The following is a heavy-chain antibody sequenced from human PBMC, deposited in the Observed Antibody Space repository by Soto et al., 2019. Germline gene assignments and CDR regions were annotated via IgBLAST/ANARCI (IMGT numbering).Heavy chain of an antibody. D-gene: IGHD3-3*01. Sequence: QITLKESGPTLVKPTQTLTLTCSLSGFSLSTSGVAAGWIRQRPGKGLEWLALVYWDDDKLYSPSLRDRLNIPKDTSNTKLFLTMTNMDPADTATYYCAYSQCYRIFGVVIGDHGFEPWGQGIMVTVSS. CDR1: GFSLSTSGVA. V-gene: IGHV2-5*02. J-gene: IGHJ5*02. CDR3: AYSQCYRIFGVVIGDHGFEP. CDR2: VYWDDDK.